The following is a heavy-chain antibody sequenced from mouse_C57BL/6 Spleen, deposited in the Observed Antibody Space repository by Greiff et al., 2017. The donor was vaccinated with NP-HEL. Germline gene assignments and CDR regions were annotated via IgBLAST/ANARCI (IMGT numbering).Heavy chain of an antibody. V-gene: IGHV1-26*01. D-gene: IGHD2-3*01. CDR2: INPNNGGT. J-gene: IGHJ4*01. CDR1: GYTFTDYY. CDR3: ARGLLHRGDY. Sequence: EVQLQQSGPELVKPGASVKISCKASGYTFTDYYMNWVKQSHGKSLEWIGDINPNNGGTSYNQKFKGKATLTVDKSSSTAYMEIRSLTSEDSAVYYCARGLLHRGDYLGQGTSVTVSS.